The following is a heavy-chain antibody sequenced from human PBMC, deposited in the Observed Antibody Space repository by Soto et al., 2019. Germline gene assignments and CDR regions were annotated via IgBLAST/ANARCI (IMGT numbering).Heavy chain of an antibody. CDR1: GYTFTSYG. V-gene: IGHV1-18*04. J-gene: IGHJ6*02. CDR2: ISAYNGNT. CDR3: ARDVGSIRFSEWLFAPGLDV. D-gene: IGHD3-3*01. Sequence: GASVKVSCKASGYTFTSYGISWVRQAPGQGLEWMGWISAYNGNTNYAQKLQGRVTMTTDTSTSTAYMELRSLRSDDTAVYYCARDVGSIRFSEWLFAPGLDVWGQGTTVTVSS.